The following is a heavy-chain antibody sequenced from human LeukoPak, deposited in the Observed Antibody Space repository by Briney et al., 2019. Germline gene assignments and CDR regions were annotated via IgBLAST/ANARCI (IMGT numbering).Heavy chain of an antibody. D-gene: IGHD2-2*01. CDR3: ARGKDYSSTSCYGGYYFDY. CDR1: GGSISSSSYY. Sequence: SETLSLTCTVSGGSISSSSYYWGWIRQPPGKGLEWIGSIYYSGSTFYNPSLKSRVTISVDTSKNQFSLKLSSVTAADTAVYYCARGKDYSSTSCYGGYYFDYWGQGTLVTVSS. V-gene: IGHV4-39*07. CDR2: IYYSGST. J-gene: IGHJ4*02.